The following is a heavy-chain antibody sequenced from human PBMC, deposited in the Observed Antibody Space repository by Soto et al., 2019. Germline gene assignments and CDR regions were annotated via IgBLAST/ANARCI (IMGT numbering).Heavy chain of an antibody. V-gene: IGHV3-30*04. CDR2: MSYDVTNK. CDR1: GFTFSNYA. CDR3: ARDSDSAAYYHYDMDV. Sequence: QVQLVESGGCVVQPGRSLRLSFAASGFTFSNYAMHWVRQAPGKGLEWVAVMSYDVTNKYYADSVKGRLTISRDNSQKTLYLQMKRLRGEATAVYYCARDSDSAAYYHYDMDVWGQGTTVTVS. J-gene: IGHJ6*02. D-gene: IGHD6-25*01.